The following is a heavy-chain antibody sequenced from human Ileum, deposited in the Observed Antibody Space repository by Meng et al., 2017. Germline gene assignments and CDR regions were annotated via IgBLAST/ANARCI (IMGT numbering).Heavy chain of an antibody. D-gene: IGHD3-22*01. CDR3: ARVGYYDSSNYYAYFKY. CDR1: GFTFSSYA. J-gene: IGHJ1*01. V-gene: IGHV3-23*01. CDR2: IGVTGNT. Sequence: GGSLRLSCAASGFTFSSYAMYWVRQPQGKGLECVAAIGVTGNTYHADSVRGRFTISRDTAKNTLYLQMNSLRAEDTAVYYCARVGYYDSSNYYAYFKYWGQGTLVTVSS.